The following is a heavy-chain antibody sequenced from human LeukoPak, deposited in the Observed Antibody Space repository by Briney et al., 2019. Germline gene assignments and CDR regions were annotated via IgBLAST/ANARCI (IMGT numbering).Heavy chain of an antibody. CDR2: ISGSGDNT. D-gene: IGHD6-19*01. Sequence: GGSLRLSCEASGLSFRSYGMSWVRQAPGKGLEWVSGISGSGDNTYYTDSVKGRFTISRDNSKNTLYLQMNSLRAEDTALYYCASSGAVAGGDYWGQGTLVTVSS. CDR3: ASSGAVAGGDY. J-gene: IGHJ4*02. V-gene: IGHV3-23*01. CDR1: GLSFRSYG.